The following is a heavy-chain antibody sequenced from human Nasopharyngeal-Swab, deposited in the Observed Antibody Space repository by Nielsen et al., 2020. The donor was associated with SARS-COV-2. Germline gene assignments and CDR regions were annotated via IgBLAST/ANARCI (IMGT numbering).Heavy chain of an antibody. CDR2: IYYSGST. CDR3: ARAPPLPTGAWELSPYFDY. CDR1: GCSIISSSYY. J-gene: IGHJ4*01. V-gene: IGHV4-39*07. Sequence: SETLSLTCTVSGCSIISSSYYWCWILQPPGKGLEWIWSIYYSGSTYYTPSLKSRVTISVDTSKNQFSLKLSSVTAADTAVYYCARAPPLPTGAWELSPYFDYWGQEPWSPSPQ. D-gene: IGHD3-16*02.